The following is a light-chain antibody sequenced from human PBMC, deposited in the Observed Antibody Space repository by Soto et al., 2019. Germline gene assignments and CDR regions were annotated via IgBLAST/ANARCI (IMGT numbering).Light chain of an antibody. J-gene: IGLJ2*01. CDR1: SSDVGAYNY. CDR2: DVS. V-gene: IGLV2-14*03. Sequence: SALTQPASVSGSPGQSITISCTGTSSDVGAYNYVSWYQQHPGNAPKLMIYDVSNRPSGVSNRLSGSKSGNTASLTISGLQAEDEAAYYCSSYTSSSPLVFGGGTKLTVL. CDR3: SSYTSSSPLV.